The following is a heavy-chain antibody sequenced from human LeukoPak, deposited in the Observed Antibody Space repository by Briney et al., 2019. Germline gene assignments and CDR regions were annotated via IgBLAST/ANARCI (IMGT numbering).Heavy chain of an antibody. V-gene: IGHV4-31*03. D-gene: IGHD2-15*01. J-gene: IGHJ4*02. Sequence: PSETLSLTCTVSGGSISSGGYYWSWIRQHPGKGLEWIGYIYYSGSTYYNPSLKSRVTISVDTSKNQFSLKLSSVTAADTAVYYCARVRKSAVVVVAATSIPRGAFDYWGQGTLVTVSS. CDR1: GGSISSGGYY. CDR2: IYYSGST. CDR3: ARVRKSAVVVVAATSIPRGAFDY.